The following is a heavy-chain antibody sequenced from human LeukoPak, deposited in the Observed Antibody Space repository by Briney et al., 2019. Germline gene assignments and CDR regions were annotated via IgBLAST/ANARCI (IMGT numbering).Heavy chain of an antibody. D-gene: IGHD7-27*01. V-gene: IGHV1-69*13. CDR3: ARENWVPPYYYFGMDV. CDR2: IFPISGPA. CDR1: GGTFSDHA. J-gene: IGHJ6*02. Sequence: ASVKVSCKASGGTFSDHAINWVRRAPGQGLEWMGGIFPISGPANYAQKFQGRVTLTADESTNTAYMELSSLRSEDTAVYYCARENWVPPYYYFGMDVWGLGTTVTVSS.